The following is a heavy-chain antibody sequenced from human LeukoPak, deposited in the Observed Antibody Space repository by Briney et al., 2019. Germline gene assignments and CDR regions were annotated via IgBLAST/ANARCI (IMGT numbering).Heavy chain of an antibody. J-gene: IGHJ6*03. CDR1: GGTFSSYA. CDR2: VIPIFGTA. V-gene: IGHV1-69*13. CDR3: ARGSVWSGYYGYYYMDV. Sequence: SVKVSCKASGGTFSSYAISWVRQSPGQGLEWMGGVIPIFGTANYAQKFQGRVTITADESTSTAYMELSSLRSEDTAVYYCARGSVWSGYYGYYYMDVWGKGTTVTVSS. D-gene: IGHD3-3*01.